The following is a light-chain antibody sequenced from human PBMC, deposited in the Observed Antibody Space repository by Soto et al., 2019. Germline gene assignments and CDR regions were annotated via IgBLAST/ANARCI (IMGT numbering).Light chain of an antibody. V-gene: IGKV1-27*01. J-gene: IGKJ1*01. CDR2: EAS. Sequence: QMTQSPSSLSASVGDRVTITCRASQDISNYLAWYQQKPGGAPNLLIYEASTLQSGVPSRFSGSGSGADFTLTISSLQPEDVAIYYCQKYNDVPRTFGQGTRVEMK. CDR3: QKYNDVPRT. CDR1: QDISNY.